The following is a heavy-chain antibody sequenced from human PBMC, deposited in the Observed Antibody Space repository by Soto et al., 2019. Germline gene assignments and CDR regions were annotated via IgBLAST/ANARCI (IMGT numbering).Heavy chain of an antibody. V-gene: IGHV3-48*02. D-gene: IGHD6-19*01. Sequence: EVQLVESGGGLVQPGGSLRLSCAASGFTFSTYSMNWVRQAPGKGLARVSYISSSSSTIYYADSVKGRFTISRDNAKNSLYLQRNSLRDEDTAVYYCARDYLLHIAVTGDYYYYGMDVWGQGTTVTVSS. J-gene: IGHJ6*02. CDR1: GFTFSTYS. CDR3: ARDYLLHIAVTGDYYYYGMDV. CDR2: ISSSSSTI.